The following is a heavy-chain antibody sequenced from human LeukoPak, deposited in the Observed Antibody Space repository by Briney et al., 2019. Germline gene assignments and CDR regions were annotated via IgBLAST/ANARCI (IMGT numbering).Heavy chain of an antibody. V-gene: IGHV4-4*02. CDR3: AREIPVFFASTLDS. D-gene: IGHD2-2*01. Sequence: PSETLSLTCAVSGDSINREIWWHWVRQPPGKGLEWIGETHHGGSTYYKPSLRSRVTISVDKSRNHFSLEMNSVTAADTAVYYCAREIPVFFASTLDSWGQGILVTVSS. CDR2: THHGGST. CDR1: GDSINREIW. J-gene: IGHJ4*02.